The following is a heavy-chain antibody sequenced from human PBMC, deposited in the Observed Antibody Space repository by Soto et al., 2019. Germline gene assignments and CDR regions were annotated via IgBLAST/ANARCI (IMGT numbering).Heavy chain of an antibody. J-gene: IGHJ6*02. CDR1: IFPFSTYW. Sequence: GGSLRLSCAASIFPFSTYWMTWVRQAPGKGLEWVANIHRDEIEKYYMDSVKGRFTISRDNAKNSLYLQMTSLRAEDTAVYYCAGGNALDVWGQGTTVTVSS. CDR2: IHRDEIEK. CDR3: AGGNALDV. V-gene: IGHV3-7*01.